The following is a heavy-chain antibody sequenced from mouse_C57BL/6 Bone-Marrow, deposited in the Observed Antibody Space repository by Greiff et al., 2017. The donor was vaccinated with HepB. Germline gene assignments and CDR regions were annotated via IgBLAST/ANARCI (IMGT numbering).Heavy chain of an antibody. V-gene: IGHV1-55*01. CDR2: IYPGSGST. D-gene: IGHD1-1*01. CDR3: ARSPTVVARTYAMDY. Sequence: QVQLKQPGAELVKPGASVKMSCKASGYTFTSYWITWVKQRPGQGLEWIGDIYPGSGSTNYNEKFKSKATLTVDTSSSTAYMQLSSLTSEDSAVYYCARSPTVVARTYAMDYWGQGTSVTVSS. J-gene: IGHJ4*01. CDR1: GYTFTSYW.